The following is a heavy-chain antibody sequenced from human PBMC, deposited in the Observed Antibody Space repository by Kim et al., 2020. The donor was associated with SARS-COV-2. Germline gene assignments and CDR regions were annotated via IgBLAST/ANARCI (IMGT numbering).Heavy chain of an antibody. CDR3: ANLMGI. J-gene: IGHJ6*02. V-gene: IGHV3-21*01. CDR1: GFTFSIYP. CDR2: ISINSIYI. D-gene: IGHD2-8*01. Sequence: GGSLRLSCAASGFTFSIYPMNWVRQAPGKGLEWVSSISINSIYIFYVDSVKGRFTISRDDAENSLYLQMDGLRVEDTAVYYCANLMGIGGQGTTVTVAS.